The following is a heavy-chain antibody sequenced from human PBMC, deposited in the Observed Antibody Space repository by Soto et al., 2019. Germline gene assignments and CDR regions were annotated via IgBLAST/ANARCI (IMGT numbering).Heavy chain of an antibody. Sequence: EVQLLESGGGLVQPGGSLRLSCAASGFTFSSYAMSWVRQAPGKGLEWVSAISGSGGSTYYADSVKGRITISRDNPKNALYLQMNSLRAEDTAVYYWAKDLRAGIWGSSRNWGQGTLVTVSS. CDR1: GFTFSSYA. CDR2: ISGSGGST. CDR3: AKDLRAGIWGSSRN. D-gene: IGHD3-16*02. J-gene: IGHJ1*01. V-gene: IGHV3-23*01.